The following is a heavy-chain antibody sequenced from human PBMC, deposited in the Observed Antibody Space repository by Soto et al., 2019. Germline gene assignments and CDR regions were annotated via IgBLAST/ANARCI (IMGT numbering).Heavy chain of an antibody. J-gene: IGHJ6*02. V-gene: IGHV1-18*01. CDR1: GYTFTNSG. CDR2: INTDNGNT. D-gene: IGHD3-3*01. CDR3: ARDQGITTFGVYSMYYYGMDV. Sequence: ASVKVSCKASGYTFTNSGIIWVRQAPGQGLEWLGWINTDNGNTNYAQHLQRRVTLTTDTSTSTAYMDLRSLRSDDTAVYYCARDQGITTFGVYSMYYYGMDVWGPGTTVTVSS.